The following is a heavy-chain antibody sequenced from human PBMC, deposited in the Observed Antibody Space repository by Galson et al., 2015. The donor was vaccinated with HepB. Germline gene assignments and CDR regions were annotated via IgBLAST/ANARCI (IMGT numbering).Heavy chain of an antibody. CDR1: RYTFTGYY. J-gene: IGHJ6*03. CDR2: INPNSGGT. Sequence: SVKVSCKASRYTFTGYYMHWVRQAPGQGLEWMGWINPNSGGTNYAQKFQGRVTMTRDTSISTAYMELSRLRSDDTAVYYCARDALFYDILTGSPGADYYMDAWGKGTTVTVSS. CDR3: ARDALFYDILTGSPGADYYMDA. V-gene: IGHV1-2*02. D-gene: IGHD3-9*01.